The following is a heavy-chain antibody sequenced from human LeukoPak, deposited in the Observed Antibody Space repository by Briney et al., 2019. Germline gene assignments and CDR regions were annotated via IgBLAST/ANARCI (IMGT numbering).Heavy chain of an antibody. CDR3: AKAYSSSLYGDAFHI. J-gene: IGHJ3*02. Sequence: GGSLRHSCARSGFTLRFYAMTWVRLAPGKGLVYVSGISGDASVSRHQDPVKGRFNISRDNSKNTLYLQLNGLRVEDTAIYYFAKAYSSSLYGDAFHIWGQGTMVTVSP. V-gene: IGHV3-23*01. D-gene: IGHD6-13*01. CDR2: ISGDASVS. CDR1: GFTLRFYA.